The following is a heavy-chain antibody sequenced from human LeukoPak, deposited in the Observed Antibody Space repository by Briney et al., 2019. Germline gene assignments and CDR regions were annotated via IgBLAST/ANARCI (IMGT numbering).Heavy chain of an antibody. CDR1: GFTFSRYR. V-gene: IGHV3-74*01. CDR2: INSDGSST. Sequence: PGGSLRLSCAASGFTFSRYRMHWVRQVPGKELVWVSRINSDGSSTNYADSVKGRFTISRNNFKNTMYLQMNSLRAEDTAVYYCAKDRFGPNGYAGLYFDYWGQGTLVTVSS. CDR3: AKDRFGPNGYAGLYFDY. D-gene: IGHD5-12*01. J-gene: IGHJ4*02.